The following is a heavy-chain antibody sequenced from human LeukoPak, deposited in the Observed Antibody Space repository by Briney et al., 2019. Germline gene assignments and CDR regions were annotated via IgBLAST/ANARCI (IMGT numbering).Heavy chain of an antibody. CDR3: AREEEAGGMDV. V-gene: IGHV1-46*01. CDR1: GYTFTSYY. Sequence: ASVNVSCKASGYTFTSYYMHWVRQAPGQGLEWMGIINPSGGSTSYAQKFQGRVTMTRDTSTSTVYMELSSLRSEDTAVYYCAREEEAGGMDVWGQGTTVTVSS. CDR2: INPSGGST. J-gene: IGHJ6*02.